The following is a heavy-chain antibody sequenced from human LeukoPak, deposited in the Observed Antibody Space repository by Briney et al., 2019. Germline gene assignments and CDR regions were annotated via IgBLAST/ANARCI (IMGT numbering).Heavy chain of an antibody. V-gene: IGHV1-18*01. CDR2: ISAYNGNT. CDR1: GYTFTNYG. D-gene: IGHD6-13*01. Sequence: ASVKVSCKTSGYTFTNYGISWVRQAPGLGLEWMGWISAYNGNTNYAQKVQGRVTMTTDTSTSTAYMELRSLRFDDTAVYYCARDQSVRLLQTSSTYFKHVFAIWGQGSMVTVFS. CDR3: ARDQSVRLLQTSSTYFKHVFAI. J-gene: IGHJ3*02.